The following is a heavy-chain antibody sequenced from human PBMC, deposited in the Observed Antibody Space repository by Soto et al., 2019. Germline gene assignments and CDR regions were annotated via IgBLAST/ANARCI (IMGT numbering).Heavy chain of an antibody. Sequence: EVRLLESGGGFVQPGESLRLSCAASGFTFSLSAMSWVRQAPGRGRDWVSSLSGGGSTTDYADSVKGRFTISRDNAKNTVHLQMNSLRAEDTAVYYCAKGPEYDILTGCDYWGQGALVTVSS. CDR2: LSGGGSTT. D-gene: IGHD3-9*01. CDR1: GFTFSLSA. J-gene: IGHJ4*02. CDR3: AKGPEYDILTGCDY. V-gene: IGHV3-23*01.